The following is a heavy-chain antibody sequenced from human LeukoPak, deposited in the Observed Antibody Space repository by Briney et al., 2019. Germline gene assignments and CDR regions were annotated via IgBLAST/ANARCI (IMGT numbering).Heavy chain of an antibody. CDR1: GGSISSSSYY. CDR3: ARHGPGYCSGGSCYYFDY. D-gene: IGHD2-15*01. CDR2: IYYSGST. V-gene: IGHV4-39*01. J-gene: IGHJ4*02. Sequence: PSETLSLTCTVSGGSISSSSYYWGWIRQPPGKGLEWIGSIYYSGSTYYNPALKSRVTISIYTSKNLFSLKLSSGTAADTARNYCARHGPGYCSGGSCYYFDYWGQGTLDTVSS.